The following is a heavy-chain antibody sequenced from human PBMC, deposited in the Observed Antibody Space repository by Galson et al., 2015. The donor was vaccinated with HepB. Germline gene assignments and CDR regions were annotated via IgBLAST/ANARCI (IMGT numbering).Heavy chain of an antibody. CDR1: GGSISSGGYY. Sequence: TLSLTCTVSGGSISSGGYYWSWIRQHPGKGLEWIGYIYYSGSTYYNPSLKSRVTISVDTSKNQFSLKLSSVTAADTAVYYCARAYGSGWFDPWGQGTLVTVSS. V-gene: IGHV4-31*03. D-gene: IGHD3-10*01. CDR2: IYYSGST. J-gene: IGHJ5*02. CDR3: ARAYGSGWFDP.